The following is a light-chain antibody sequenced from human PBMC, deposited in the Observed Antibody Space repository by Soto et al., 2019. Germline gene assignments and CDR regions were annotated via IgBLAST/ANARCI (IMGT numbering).Light chain of an antibody. CDR3: QQYGSSFT. V-gene: IGKV3-20*01. CDR1: QSVRSNY. J-gene: IGKJ3*01. Sequence: EIVSTQSPGTLSLSPGERATLSCRASQSVRSNYLAWYQQKPGQAPRLLIYGASSRATGIPDRFSGSGSGTDFTLTISRLEPEDFAVYYCQQYGSSFTFGPGTKVDIK. CDR2: GAS.